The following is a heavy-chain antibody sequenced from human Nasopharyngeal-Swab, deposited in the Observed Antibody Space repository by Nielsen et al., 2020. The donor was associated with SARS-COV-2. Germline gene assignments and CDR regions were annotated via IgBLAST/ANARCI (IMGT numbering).Heavy chain of an antibody. CDR3: ARRVGYCSGGSCYFDY. CDR2: IYPGDSDT. CDR1: GCSFTSYW. V-gene: IGHV5-51*01. D-gene: IGHD2-15*01. J-gene: IGHJ4*02. Sequence: GESLKISCKGSGCSFTSYWIGWVRQMPGKGLEWMGIIYPGDSDTRYSPSFQGQVTISADKSISTAYLQWSSLKASDTAMYYCARRVGYCSGGSCYFDYWGQGTLVTVSS.